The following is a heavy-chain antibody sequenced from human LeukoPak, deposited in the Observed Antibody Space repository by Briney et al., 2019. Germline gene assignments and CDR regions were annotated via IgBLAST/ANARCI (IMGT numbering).Heavy chain of an antibody. J-gene: IGHJ3*02. Sequence: ASVKVSCKAFGYSFTSYAMHWVRQAPGQRLEWMGWINAGNANTKCSQKFQGRVTITRDTSASTAYMELSSLRSEDTAVYYCARGEIVITFGSSRPGDAFDIWGQGTKVTVSS. V-gene: IGHV1-3*01. CDR1: GYSFTSYA. CDR2: INAGNANT. CDR3: ARGEIVITFGSSRPGDAFDI. D-gene: IGHD3-16*01.